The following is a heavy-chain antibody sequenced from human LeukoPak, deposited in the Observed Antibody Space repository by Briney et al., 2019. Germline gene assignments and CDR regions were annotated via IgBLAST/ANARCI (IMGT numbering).Heavy chain of an antibody. CDR1: GVSISSYY. CDR3: AITHYDILTGYHKYMGG. J-gene: IGHJ6*03. CDR2: INHGGST. D-gene: IGHD3-9*01. Sequence: SETLSLTCTVSGVSISSYYCSWLRQTPGKGLEWIGEINHGGSTSYNPSLKSRLTISVGSANNHFSLRVTSVTAADTAVYYCAITHYDILTGYHKYMGGWGKGTTVT. V-gene: IGHV4-34*01.